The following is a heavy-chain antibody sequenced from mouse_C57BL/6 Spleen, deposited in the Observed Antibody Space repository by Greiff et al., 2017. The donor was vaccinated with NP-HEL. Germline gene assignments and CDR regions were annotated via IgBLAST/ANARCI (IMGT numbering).Heavy chain of an antibody. V-gene: IGHV10-1*01. CDR1: GFSFNTYA. J-gene: IGHJ4*01. Sequence: EVKLQESGGGLVQPKGSLKLSCAASGFSFNTYAMNWVRQAPGKGLEWVARIRSKSNNYATYYADSVKDRFTISRDDSESMLYLQMNNLKTEDTAMYYCVRHGARDYAMDYWGQGTSVTVSS. CDR2: IRSKSNNYAT. CDR3: VRHGARDYAMDY.